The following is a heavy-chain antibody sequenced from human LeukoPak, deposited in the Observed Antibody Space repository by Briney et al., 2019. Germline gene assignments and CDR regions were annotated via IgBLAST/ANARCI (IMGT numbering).Heavy chain of an antibody. J-gene: IGHJ4*02. CDR2: INHSGST. V-gene: IGHV4-34*01. CDR1: GGSFSGYY. CDR3: ARSTGGEKQFDY. Sequence: SETLSLTCAVYGGSFSGYYWSWIRQPPGKGLEWTGEINHSGSTNYNPSLKSRVTISVGTSKNQFSLKLSSVTAADTAVYYCARSTGGEKQFDYWGQGTLVTVSS. D-gene: IGHD4-17*01.